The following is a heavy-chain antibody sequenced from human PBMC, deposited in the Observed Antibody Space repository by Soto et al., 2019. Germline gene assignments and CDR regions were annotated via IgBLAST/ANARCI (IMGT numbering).Heavy chain of an antibody. CDR3: ARDSGKLELLNWFDP. J-gene: IGHJ5*02. CDR2: IIPIFGTA. V-gene: IGHV1-69*13. D-gene: IGHD1-7*01. CDR1: GGTFSSYA. Sequence: GASVEVSCKXSGGTFSSYAISWVRQAPGQGLEWMGGIIPIFGTANYAQKFQGRVTITADESTSTAYMELSSLRSEDTAVYYCARDSGKLELLNWFDPWGQGTLVTVSS.